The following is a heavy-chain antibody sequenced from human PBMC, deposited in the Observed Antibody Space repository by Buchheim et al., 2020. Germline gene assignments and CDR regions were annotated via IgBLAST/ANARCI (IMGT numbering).Heavy chain of an antibody. CDR2: MNPNSGDT. D-gene: IGHD7-27*01. CDR1: GYTFTSYD. J-gene: IGHJ4*02. V-gene: IGHV1-8*01. Sequence: QVQLVQSGAEVKKPGASVKVSCKASGYTFTSYDYNWVRQATGQGLEWMGWMNPNSGDTGYAQKFQGRVTMTRATSISTADIELISLTSEDTAINYCARAPVNWGFNYWGQGTL. CDR3: ARAPVNWGFNY.